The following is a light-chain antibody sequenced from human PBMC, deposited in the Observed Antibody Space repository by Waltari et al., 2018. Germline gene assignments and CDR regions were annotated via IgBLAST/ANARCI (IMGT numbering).Light chain of an antibody. CDR1: QSISGY. V-gene: IGKV1-39*01. Sequence: DVQLTQSPSSLSASVGARVTITGRASQSISGYSNWYQVKPGKAPGHLIYAASSLQSWVPSRFRGRGSGTDFTLTISSLQPEDFASYYCQQSYSTLALTFGGGTKVE. J-gene: IGKJ4*01. CDR3: QQSYSTLALT. CDR2: AAS.